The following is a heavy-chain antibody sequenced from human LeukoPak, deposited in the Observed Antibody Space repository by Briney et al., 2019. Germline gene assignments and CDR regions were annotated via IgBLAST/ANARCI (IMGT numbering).Heavy chain of an antibody. CDR3: ARDKAYNRFDL. J-gene: IGHJ5*02. CDR1: GFSFSSSW. CDR2: IKEDGTTK. Sequence: PGGSLRLSCAASGFSFSSSWMTWVRQAPGKGLEWVANIKEDGTTKNYVDSLKGRFTISRDNAKNSLYLQMNSLRAEDTAVYYCARDKAYNRFDLWGQGTLVTVSS. V-gene: IGHV3-7*04.